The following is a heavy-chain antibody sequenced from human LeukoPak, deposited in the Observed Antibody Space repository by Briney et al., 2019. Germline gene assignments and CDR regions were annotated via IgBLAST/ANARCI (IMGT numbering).Heavy chain of an antibody. CDR3: ARGEWSSSDS. V-gene: IGHV3-21*01. CDR1: GVTFSSYT. D-gene: IGHD6-6*01. J-gene: IGHJ4*02. CDR2: ISTSSNYI. Sequence: KSGGSLRLSCAASGVTFSSYTMNWVRQAPGKGLEWVSFISTSSNYIYYADSVKGRFTISRDNAKNSLYLQMNSLRAEDTAVYYCARGEWSSSDSWGQGTLVTVSS.